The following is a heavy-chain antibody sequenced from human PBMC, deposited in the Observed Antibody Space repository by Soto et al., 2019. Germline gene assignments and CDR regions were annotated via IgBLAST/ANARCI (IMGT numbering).Heavy chain of an antibody. V-gene: IGHV3-9*01. J-gene: IGHJ4*02. D-gene: IGHD5-18*01. CDR1: GFTFDDYA. Sequence: GGSLRLSCAASGFTFDDYAMHWVRQVLGKGLEWVSSISWNSGNIGYADSVKGRFTTSRDNAKNSLYLQMNSLRPEDTALYYCLRSKGGYSYGTPFDYWGQGTLVTVSS. CDR3: LRSKGGYSYGTPFDY. CDR2: ISWNSGNI.